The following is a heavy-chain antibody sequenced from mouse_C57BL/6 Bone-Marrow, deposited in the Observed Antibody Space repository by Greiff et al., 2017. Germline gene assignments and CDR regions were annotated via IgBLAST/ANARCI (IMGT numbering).Heavy chain of an antibody. J-gene: IGHJ1*03. CDR3: AKRTTVVWYFDV. V-gene: IGHV2-9*01. CDR1: GFSLTSYG. Sequence: VKLQESGPGLVAPSQSLSITCTVSGFSLTSYGVDWVRQPPGKGLAWLGVIWGGGSTNYNSALMSRLSISKDNTKSQVFLKMNRLQTDDTAMYYWAKRTTVVWYFDVWGTGTTVTVSS. CDR2: IWGGGST. D-gene: IGHD1-1*01.